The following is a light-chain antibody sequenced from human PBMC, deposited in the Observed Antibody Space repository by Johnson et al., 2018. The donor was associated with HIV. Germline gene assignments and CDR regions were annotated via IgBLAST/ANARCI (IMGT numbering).Light chain of an antibody. CDR2: ENN. J-gene: IGLJ1*01. V-gene: IGLV1-51*02. Sequence: HSVLTQPPSVSAAPGQKVTVSCSGSSSNIGSNDVSWYQQFPGAAPKLLIYENNKRPSGIPDRFSGSKSGTSATLDIAGLQTGDEADYYCGTWDSSLSAYVFGSGTKVTVL. CDR3: GTWDSSLSAYV. CDR1: SSNIGSND.